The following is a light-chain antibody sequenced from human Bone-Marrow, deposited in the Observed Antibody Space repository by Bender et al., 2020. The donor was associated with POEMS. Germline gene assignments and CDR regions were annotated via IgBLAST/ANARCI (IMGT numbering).Light chain of an antibody. J-gene: IGLJ1*01. CDR1: KLGHKY. CDR3: PAWHSSSASLRNWDHV. CDR2: QNT. Sequence: SYELTQPPSVSVSPGQTDSITCSTNKLGHKYACSYRQRPGQSSVLVIYQNTKQPSGIPERFAGFNSWNTASLASGGAQAMDEGCCDCPAWHSSSASLRNWDHVFGTGTKV. V-gene: IGLV3-1*01.